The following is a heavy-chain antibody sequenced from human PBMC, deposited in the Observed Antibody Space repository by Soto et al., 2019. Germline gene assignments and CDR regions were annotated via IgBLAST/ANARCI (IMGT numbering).Heavy chain of an antibody. CDR1: GFSSSDYW. CDR3: TRDPSWGAFDI. D-gene: IGHD7-27*01. CDR2: INGDGSDR. J-gene: IGHJ3*02. V-gene: IGHV3-7*01. Sequence: ELQLVQSGGGLAQPGGSLRLSCIASGFSSSDYWMAWIRQVPGKGLELVAAINGDGSDRGYLESVEGRFTIYRDTANNSVFLHLNTLTAEDTAVYFCTRDPSWGAFDIWGQGTMVTVSS.